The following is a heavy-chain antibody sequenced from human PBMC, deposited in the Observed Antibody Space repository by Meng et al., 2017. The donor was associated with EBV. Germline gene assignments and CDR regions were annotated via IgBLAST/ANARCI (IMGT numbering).Heavy chain of an antibody. J-gene: IGHJ4*02. D-gene: IGHD6-19*01. CDR1: GYTFTGYY. Sequence: VRLVQSGGEVKKPGASVKVSCKASGYTFTGYYMHWVRQAPGQGLEWMGRINPNSGGTNYAQKFQGRVTMTRDTSISTAYMELSRLRSDDTAVYYCARVGIAVAGTGDYWGQGTLVTVSS. V-gene: IGHV1-2*06. CDR2: INPNSGGT. CDR3: ARVGIAVAGTGDY.